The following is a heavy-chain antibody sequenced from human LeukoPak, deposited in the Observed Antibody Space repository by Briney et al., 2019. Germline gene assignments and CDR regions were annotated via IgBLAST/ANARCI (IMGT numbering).Heavy chain of an antibody. Sequence: PGGSLRLSCAASGFTFSSYSMNWVRQAPGKGLEWVSSISRSSSYIYYADSLKGRFTITRDNAKISLFLQMNSLRAEDTAVYYCARAAQSRSTKDYYYIDVWGKGTTVTVSS. J-gene: IGHJ6*03. D-gene: IGHD6-6*01. CDR1: GFTFSSYS. V-gene: IGHV3-21*01. CDR3: ARAAQSRSTKDYYYIDV. CDR2: ISRSSSYI.